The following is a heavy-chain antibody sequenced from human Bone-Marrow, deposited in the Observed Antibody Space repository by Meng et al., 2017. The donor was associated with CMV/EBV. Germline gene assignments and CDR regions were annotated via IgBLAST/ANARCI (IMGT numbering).Heavy chain of an antibody. V-gene: IGHV4-38-2*02. CDR1: GHSISSAYY. CDR2: IYHGGTT. Sequence: GSLRLSCSVSGHSISSAYYWAWIRQPPGKGLEWIGTIYHGGTTYFNPSLKSRVTISVDTSKNQFSLKLSSVTAADTAVYYCARAQNRGVIDPQKYYFDYWGQGTLVTVSS. D-gene: IGHD2/OR15-2a*01. CDR3: ARAQNRGVIDPQKYYFDY. J-gene: IGHJ4*02.